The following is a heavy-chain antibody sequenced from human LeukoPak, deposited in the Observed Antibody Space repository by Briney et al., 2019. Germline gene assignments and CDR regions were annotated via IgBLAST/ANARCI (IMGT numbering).Heavy chain of an antibody. CDR2: INAGNGNT. Sequence: ASVKVSCKASGYTFTSYAMHWVRQAPGQRLEWMGWINAGNGNTKYSQKFQGRVTTTRDTSASTAYMELSSLRSEDTAVYYCAVSSGWFGFDYWGQGTLVTVSS. V-gene: IGHV1-3*01. D-gene: IGHD6-19*01. J-gene: IGHJ4*02. CDR3: AVSSGWFGFDY. CDR1: GYTFTSYA.